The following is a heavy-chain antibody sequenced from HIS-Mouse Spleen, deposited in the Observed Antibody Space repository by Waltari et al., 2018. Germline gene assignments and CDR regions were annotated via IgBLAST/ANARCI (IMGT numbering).Heavy chain of an antibody. CDR2: IYYSGGT. Sequence: QLQLQESGPGLVKPSETLSLTRTVSGGSISSSSYYWGWIRQPPGKGLEWIGSIYYSGGTYYNPSLKGRVTISVDTSKNQFSLKLSSVTAADTAVYYCAREIPYSSSWYDWYFDLWGRGTLVTVSS. CDR3: AREIPYSSSWYDWYFDL. CDR1: GGSISSSSYY. D-gene: IGHD6-13*01. V-gene: IGHV4-39*07. J-gene: IGHJ2*01.